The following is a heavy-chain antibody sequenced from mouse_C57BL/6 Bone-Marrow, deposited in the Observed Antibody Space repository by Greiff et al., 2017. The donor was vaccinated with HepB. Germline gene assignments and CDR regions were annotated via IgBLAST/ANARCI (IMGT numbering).Heavy chain of an antibody. J-gene: IGHJ4*01. D-gene: IGHD1-1*01. Sequence: VQLQESGAELVKPGASVKLSCKASGYTFTSYWMQWVKQRPGQGLEWIGEIDPSDSYTNYNQKFKGKATLTVDTSSSTAYMQLSSLTSEDSAVYYRAREKDYEDAMDYWGQGTSVTVSS. CDR2: IDPSDSYT. CDR1: GYTFTSYW. V-gene: IGHV1-50*01. CDR3: AREKDYEDAMDY.